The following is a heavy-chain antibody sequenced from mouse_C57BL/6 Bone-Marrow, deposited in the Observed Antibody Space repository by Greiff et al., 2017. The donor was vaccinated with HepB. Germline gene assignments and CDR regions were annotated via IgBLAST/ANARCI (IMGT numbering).Heavy chain of an antibody. CDR3: ARPYGSTPWFAY. Sequence: VKLQQPGAELVKPGASVKLSCKASGYTFTSYWMHWVKQRPGRGLEWIGRIDPNSGGTKYNEKFKSKATLTVDKPSSTAYMQLSSLTSEDSAVYYCARPYGSTPWFAYWGQGTLVTVSA. CDR1: GYTFTSYW. J-gene: IGHJ3*01. CDR2: IDPNSGGT. V-gene: IGHV1-72*01. D-gene: IGHD1-1*01.